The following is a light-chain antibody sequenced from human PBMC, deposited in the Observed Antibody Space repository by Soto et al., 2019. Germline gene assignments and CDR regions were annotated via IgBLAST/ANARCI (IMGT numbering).Light chain of an antibody. Sequence: ETVLTQSPATLSSSPGERATLSCRASQSVGTYLAWYHQRPGQAPRLLIYGASNRATGIPARFSGSGSGTDFPLTISSLEPEDFAVYYCQQRIHWPPFTFGPGTKVDLK. CDR3: QQRIHWPPFT. CDR1: QSVGTY. J-gene: IGKJ3*01. CDR2: GAS. V-gene: IGKV3-11*01.